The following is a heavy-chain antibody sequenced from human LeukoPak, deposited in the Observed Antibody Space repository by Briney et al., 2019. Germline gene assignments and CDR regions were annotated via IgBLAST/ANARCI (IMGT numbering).Heavy chain of an antibody. CDR1: GGTFSSYA. CDR3: ARSPTMVRGVIAQYYFDY. Sequence: GSSVKVSCKASGGTFSSYAISWVRQAPEQGLEWMGRIIPILGIANYAQKFQGRVTITADKSTSTAYMEPSSLRSEDTAVYYCARSPTMVRGVIAQYYFDYWGQGTLVTVSS. V-gene: IGHV1-69*04. J-gene: IGHJ4*02. CDR2: IIPILGIA. D-gene: IGHD3-10*01.